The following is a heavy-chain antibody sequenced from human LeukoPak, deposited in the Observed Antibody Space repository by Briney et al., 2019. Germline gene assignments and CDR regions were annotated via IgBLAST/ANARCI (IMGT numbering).Heavy chain of an antibody. CDR2: ISYDGSNK. J-gene: IGHJ4*02. V-gene: IGHV3-30*03. D-gene: IGHD3-10*01. Sequence: GRSLRLSCAASGFTFSSYGMHWVRQAPGKGLEWVAVISYDGSNKYYADSVKGRFTISRDNSKNTLYLQMNSLRAEDTAVYYCTTDSRSGSYRWGQGTLVTVSS. CDR1: GFTFSSYG. CDR3: TTDSRSGSYR.